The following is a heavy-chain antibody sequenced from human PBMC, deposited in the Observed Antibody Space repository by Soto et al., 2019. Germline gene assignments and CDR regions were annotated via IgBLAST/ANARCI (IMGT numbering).Heavy chain of an antibody. J-gene: IGHJ6*03. CDR1: GFTFSSYA. Sequence: GGSLRLSCAASGFTFSSYAMSWVRQAPGKGLEWVSAISGSGGSTYYADSVKGRFTISRDNSKNTLYLQMNSLRAEDTAVYYCAKDRFATMVLAAYMDVWGKGTTVTVSS. CDR3: AKDRFATMVLAAYMDV. V-gene: IGHV3-23*01. CDR2: ISGSGGST. D-gene: IGHD3-10*01.